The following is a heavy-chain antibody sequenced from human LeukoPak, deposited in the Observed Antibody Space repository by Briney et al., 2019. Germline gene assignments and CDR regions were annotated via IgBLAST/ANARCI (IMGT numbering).Heavy chain of an antibody. J-gene: IGHJ4*02. Sequence: SEALSLTCTVSGGSISSYYWSWIRQPPGKGLEWIGYIYYSGSTNYNPSLKSRVTISVDTSKNQLSLKLSSVTAADTAVYYCARHWETSSSYVDYWGQGTLVTVSS. CDR2: IYYSGST. D-gene: IGHD6-6*01. CDR3: ARHWETSSSYVDY. CDR1: GGSISSYY. V-gene: IGHV4-59*08.